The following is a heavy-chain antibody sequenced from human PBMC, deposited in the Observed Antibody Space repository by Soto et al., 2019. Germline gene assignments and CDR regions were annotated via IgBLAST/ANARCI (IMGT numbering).Heavy chain of an antibody. J-gene: IGHJ3*02. CDR3: ARDPDYDILTGYDHSAFDI. D-gene: IGHD3-9*01. CDR1: GFTVSSYW. Sequence: EVQLVESGGGLVQPGGSLRLSCAASGFTVSSYWMSWVRQAPGKGLEWVANIKQDGSEKYYVDSVKGRFTISRDNAKNSLYLQMYSLRAEDTAVYYCARDPDYDILTGYDHSAFDIWGQGTMVTVSS. V-gene: IGHV3-7*01. CDR2: IKQDGSEK.